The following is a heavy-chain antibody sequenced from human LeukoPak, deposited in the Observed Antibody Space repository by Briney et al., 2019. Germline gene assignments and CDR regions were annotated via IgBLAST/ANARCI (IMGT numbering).Heavy chain of an antibody. J-gene: IGHJ4*02. D-gene: IGHD3-22*01. Sequence: SETLSLTCTVSGGSISSSSYYWGWIRQPPGKGLEWIGSIYYSGSTYYNPSLKSRVTISVDTSKNQFSLKLSSVTAADTAVYYCARQSYSSGYYCLVDYWGQGTLVTVSS. V-gene: IGHV4-39*01. CDR1: GGSISSSSYY. CDR2: IYYSGST. CDR3: ARQSYSSGYYCLVDY.